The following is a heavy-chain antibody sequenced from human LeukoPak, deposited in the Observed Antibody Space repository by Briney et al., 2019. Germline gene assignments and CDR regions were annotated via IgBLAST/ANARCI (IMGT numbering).Heavy chain of an antibody. Sequence: KPSETLSLTCSVSGGSISNYYWSWIRQPPGKGLEWIGYIYYSGSTNYNPSLNSRVTISVDTSKNQFSLKLSSVTAADTAVYYCTRKAIYCSGGGCYYYMDVWGKGTTVTISS. V-gene: IGHV4-59*01. CDR3: TRKAIYCSGGGCYYYMDV. J-gene: IGHJ6*03. CDR2: IYYSGST. CDR1: GGSISNYY. D-gene: IGHD2-15*01.